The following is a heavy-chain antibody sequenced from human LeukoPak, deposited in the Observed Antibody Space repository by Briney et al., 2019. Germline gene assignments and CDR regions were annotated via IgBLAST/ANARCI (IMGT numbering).Heavy chain of an antibody. D-gene: IGHD3-22*01. J-gene: IGHJ3*02. CDR1: GGSVSSGSYY. V-gene: IGHV4-61*01. CDR3: ARAGSGYSFDI. CDR2: IYYSGST. Sequence: SETLSLTCTVSGGSVSSGSYYWSWIRQPPGKGLEWIGYIYYSGSTNYNPSLKSRVTISVDTSKNQFSLKLTSVTAADTAVYHCARAGSGYSFDIWGQGTMVTVSS.